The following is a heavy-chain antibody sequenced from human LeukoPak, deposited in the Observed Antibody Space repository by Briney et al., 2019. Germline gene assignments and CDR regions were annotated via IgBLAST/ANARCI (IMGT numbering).Heavy chain of an antibody. CDR1: GFTFNNYA. CDR2: INTDGSST. D-gene: IGHD2-2*01. Sequence: GGSLRLSCAASGFTFNNYAMSWVRQVPGKGLVWVSRINTDGSSTTYADSVKGRFTISRDNAKNTLFLQMNGLRAEDTAVYYCTRDRSVGNWFDPWGQGTLVTVSS. J-gene: IGHJ5*02. V-gene: IGHV3-74*03. CDR3: TRDRSVGNWFDP.